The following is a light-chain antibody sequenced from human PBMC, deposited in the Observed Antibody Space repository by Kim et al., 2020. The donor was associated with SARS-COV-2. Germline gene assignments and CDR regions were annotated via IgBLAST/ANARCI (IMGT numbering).Light chain of an antibody. Sequence: DIVMTQSPLSLPVTPGEPASISCRSSQSLLHSNGYNYLDWYLQKPGQSPQLLIYLGSNRASGVPDRFSGSGSGTDFTLKISRVEAKDVRVYYSMQALQTPPTFGQGTKVDIK. J-gene: IGKJ1*01. CDR1: QSLLHSNGYNY. CDR3: MQALQTPPT. V-gene: IGKV2-28*01. CDR2: LGS.